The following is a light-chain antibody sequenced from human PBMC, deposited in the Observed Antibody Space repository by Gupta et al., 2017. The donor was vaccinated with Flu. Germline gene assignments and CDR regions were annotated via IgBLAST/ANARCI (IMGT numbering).Light chain of an antibody. CDR3: SSYAGSDTWV. CDR1: SSDVGRYNF. V-gene: IGLV2-11*01. CDR2: DVS. J-gene: IGLJ3*02. Sequence: QSALTQPRSVSGSPGQSVTISCTGTSSDVGRYNFVSWFQQYPGKAPKLMIYDVSKRPSGVPDRFSGSKSGNTASLTISGLQEEEEADYYCSSYAGSDTWVFGGGTELTVL.